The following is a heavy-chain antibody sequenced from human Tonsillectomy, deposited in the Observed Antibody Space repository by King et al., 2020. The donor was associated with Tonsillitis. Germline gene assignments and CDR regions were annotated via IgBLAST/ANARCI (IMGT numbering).Heavy chain of an antibody. CDR3: AKVYFSNFDGALDLADFDV. J-gene: IGHJ4*02. CDR2: ISWNSGSV. CDR1: GFTFDDYA. D-gene: IGHD4-11*01. V-gene: IGHV3-9*01. Sequence: QLVESGGGFIQPGRSLRLSCAASGFTFDDYAMHWVRQAPGKGLEWVSGISWNSGSVAYADSVKGRFSISRDNAKNSLYLQMNSLISEDTAFYFCAKVYFSNFDGALDLADFDVWGQGTLVAVSS.